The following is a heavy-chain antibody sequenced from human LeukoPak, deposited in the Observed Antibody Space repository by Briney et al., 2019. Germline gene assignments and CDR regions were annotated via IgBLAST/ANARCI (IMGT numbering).Heavy chain of an antibody. CDR2: IRYDGSNK. CDR1: GFTFSSYG. J-gene: IGHJ4*02. D-gene: IGHD6-13*01. V-gene: IGHV3-30*02. CDR3: ARDSQAVGTDFDY. Sequence: GGSLRLSRAASGFTFSSYGMHWVRQAPGKGLEWVAFIRYDGSNKYYADSVKGRFTISRDNAKNSLYLQMHSLRAEDTAVYYCARDSQAVGTDFDYWGQGTLVTVSS.